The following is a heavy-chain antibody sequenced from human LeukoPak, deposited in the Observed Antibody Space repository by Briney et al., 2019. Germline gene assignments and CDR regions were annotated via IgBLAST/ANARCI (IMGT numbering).Heavy chain of an antibody. J-gene: IGHJ4*02. CDR2: IKQDGSEK. D-gene: IGHD3-16*01. CDR3: ARWGRGFDY. V-gene: IGHV3-7*04. CDR1: GFTFSSYW. Sequence: GGSLRLSCAASGFTFSSYWMSWVRQAPGKRLEWVANIKQDGSEKYYVDSVKGRFTISRDNAKNSLYLHVDSLRGEDTAVYYCARWGRGFDYWGQGTLVTVSS.